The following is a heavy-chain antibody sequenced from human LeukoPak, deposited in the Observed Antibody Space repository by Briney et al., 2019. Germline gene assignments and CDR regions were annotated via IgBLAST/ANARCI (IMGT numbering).Heavy chain of an antibody. CDR3: AREEDYYDSSGSPRSWFDP. V-gene: IGHV1-69*05. CDR1: GGTFSSYA. Sequence: SVKVSCKASGGTFSSYAISWVRQAPGQGLEWMGRIIPIFGTANYAQKFQGRVTITTDESTSTAYMELSSLRSEDTAAYYCAREEDYYDSSGSPRSWFDPWGQGTLATVSS. CDR2: IIPIFGTA. J-gene: IGHJ5*02. D-gene: IGHD3-22*01.